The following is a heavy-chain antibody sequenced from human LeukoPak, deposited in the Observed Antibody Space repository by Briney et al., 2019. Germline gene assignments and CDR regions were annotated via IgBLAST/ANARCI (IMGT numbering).Heavy chain of an antibody. J-gene: IGHJ4*02. V-gene: IGHV3-66*01. Sequence: GGSLRLSCAASGLTVGFKCMSWVRQAPGKGLEWVSIIYSGGSSYYADSVKGRFTVSRVTSKNTLYLQMNSLRAEDTAVYYCATRPDGNDVPYFDYWGQGTLVTVSS. D-gene: IGHD5-12*01. CDR2: IYSGGSS. CDR3: ATRPDGNDVPYFDY. CDR1: GLTVGFKC.